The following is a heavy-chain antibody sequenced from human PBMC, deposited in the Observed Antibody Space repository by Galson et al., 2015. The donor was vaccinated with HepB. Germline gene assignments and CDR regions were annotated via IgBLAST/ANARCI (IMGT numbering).Heavy chain of an antibody. Sequence: SLRLSCAASGFTFHDFTMHWVRQRPGKSLEWVSLITWDGDVTYYAHSVKGRFTISRDNKRDSLFLQMNSLRSDDTALYYCAKAGGWLGDYKLYGMDIWGQGTLVSVSS. V-gene: IGHV3-43*01. CDR3: AKAGGWLGDYKLYGMDI. J-gene: IGHJ4*02. D-gene: IGHD6-19*01. CDR2: ITWDGDVT. CDR1: GFTFHDFT.